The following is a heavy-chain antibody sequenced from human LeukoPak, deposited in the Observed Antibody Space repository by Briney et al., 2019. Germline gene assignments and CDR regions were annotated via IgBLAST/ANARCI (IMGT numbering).Heavy chain of an antibody. D-gene: IGHD3-22*01. CDR1: GFSLSTSGVG. V-gene: IGHV2-5*01. J-gene: IGHJ3*02. CDR3: AHSLLIVVGPLGAFDI. Sequence: SGPTLVKPTQTLTLTCTFAGFSLSTSGVGVGWIRQPPGKALEGLALIYWTVDKRYSPSLKSRLSIPKDTSKNQVVLTMTNMDPVDTATYYRAHSLLIVVGPLGAFDIWGKGTMVTVSS. CDR2: IYWTVDK.